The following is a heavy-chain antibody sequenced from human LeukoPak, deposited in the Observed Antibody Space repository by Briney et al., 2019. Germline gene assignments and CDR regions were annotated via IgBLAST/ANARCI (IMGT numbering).Heavy chain of an antibody. CDR2: TNYRSKWYN. CDR3: ARGLITIFGVVNNWFDP. V-gene: IGHV6-1*01. D-gene: IGHD3-3*01. Sequence: SQTLSLTCAISGDSVSSNSAAWNWIRQSPSRGLEWLGRTNYRSKWYNDYAVSVKSRITINPDTSKNQFSLQLNSVTPEDTAVYYCARGLITIFGVVNNWFDPWGQGTLVTVSS. J-gene: IGHJ5*02. CDR1: GDSVSSNSAA.